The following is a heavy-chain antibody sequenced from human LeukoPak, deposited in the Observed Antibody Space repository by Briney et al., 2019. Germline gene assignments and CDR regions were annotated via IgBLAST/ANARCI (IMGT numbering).Heavy chain of an antibody. CDR1: GGSISSGSYY. V-gene: IGHV4-61*02. CDR3: ARVPTAILVLDY. CDR2: IYTSGST. D-gene: IGHD2-2*01. J-gene: IGHJ4*02. Sequence: SETLSLTCTVSGGSISSGSYYWTWIRQPAGKGLEWIGRIYTSGSTNYNPSLKSRVTISGDTSKNQFSLKLSFVTAADTAVYYCARVPTAILVLDYWGQGTLVTVSS.